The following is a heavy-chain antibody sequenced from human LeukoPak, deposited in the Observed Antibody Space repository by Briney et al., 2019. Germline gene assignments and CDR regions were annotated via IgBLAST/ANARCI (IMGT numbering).Heavy chain of an antibody. CDR1: GGSISSYY. Sequence: SETLSLTCTVSGGSISSYYWSWIRQHPGKGLEWIGYIYYSGSTYYNPSLKSRVTISVDTSKNQFSPKLSSVAAADTAVYYCARSGAAAIRGPFDYWGQGTLVTVSS. CDR3: ARSGAAAIRGPFDY. J-gene: IGHJ4*02. D-gene: IGHD2-2*02. CDR2: IYYSGST. V-gene: IGHV4-59*06.